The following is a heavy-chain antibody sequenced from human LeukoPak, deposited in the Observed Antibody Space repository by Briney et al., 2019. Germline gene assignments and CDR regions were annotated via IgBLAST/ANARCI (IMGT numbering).Heavy chain of an antibody. CDR1: GGSFSGYY. CDR3: ARGRRGRGGWYSNWFDP. Sequence: PSETLSLTCAVYGGSFSGYYWSWIRQPPGKGLEWIGEINHSGSTNYNPSLKSRVTISVDTSKNQFSLKLSSVTAADTAVYYCARGRRGRGGWYSNWFDPWGQGTLVTVSS. V-gene: IGHV4-34*01. CDR2: INHSGST. D-gene: IGHD6-19*01. J-gene: IGHJ5*02.